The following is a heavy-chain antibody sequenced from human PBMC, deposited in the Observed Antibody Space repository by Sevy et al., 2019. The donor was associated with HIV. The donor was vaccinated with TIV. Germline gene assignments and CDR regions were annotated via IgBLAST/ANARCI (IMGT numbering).Heavy chain of an antibody. J-gene: IGHJ6*02. CDR3: ARQILEYYYYGMDV. D-gene: IGHD3-3*01. V-gene: IGHV1-2*06. CDR1: GYTFTGYY. CDR2: INPNSGGT. Sequence: ASVKVSCKASGYTFTGYYMHWVRQVPGQGLEWMGRINPNSGGTNYAQKFQGRVTMTRDTSISTAYMELSRLRSDDTAVYYCARQILEYYYYGMDVWGQGTTVTVSS.